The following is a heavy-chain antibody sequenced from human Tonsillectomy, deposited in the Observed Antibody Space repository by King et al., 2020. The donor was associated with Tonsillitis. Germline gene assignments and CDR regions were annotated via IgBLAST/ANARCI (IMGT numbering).Heavy chain of an antibody. CDR3: ARAGGIVLMVYAIFY. D-gene: IGHD2-8*01. CDR2: INPSGGST. J-gene: IGHJ4*02. CDR1: GDTFTSYY. V-gene: IGHV1-46*03. Sequence: VQLVQSVAEVKKPGASVKVSCKASGDTFTSYYMHWVRQAPGQGLEWRGIINPSGGSTSYAQKFQGRVTMTRDTSTSTVYMELSSLRSEDTAVYYCARAGGIVLMVYAIFYWGQGTLVTVSS.